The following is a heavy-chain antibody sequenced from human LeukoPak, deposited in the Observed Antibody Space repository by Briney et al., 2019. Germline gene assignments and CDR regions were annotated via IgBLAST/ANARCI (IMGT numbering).Heavy chain of an antibody. Sequence: GGSLRLSCAASGFTFNNYWMSWVRQAPGKGLEWVANIKQDGSEKYYVDSVKGRFTISRDNAKNSLYLQMNSLRAEDMAVYYCARDSTYYDFRSGYLNWFDPWGQGTLVTVPS. V-gene: IGHV3-7*01. J-gene: IGHJ5*02. CDR3: ARDSTYYDFRSGYLNWFDP. CDR2: IKQDGSEK. D-gene: IGHD3-3*01. CDR1: GFTFNNYW.